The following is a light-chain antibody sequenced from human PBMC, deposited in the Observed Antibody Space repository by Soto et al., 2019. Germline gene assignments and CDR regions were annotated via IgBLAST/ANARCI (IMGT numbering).Light chain of an antibody. CDR3: QQYNNWPRT. J-gene: IGKJ1*01. CDR1: QSIGIN. CDR2: EAS. V-gene: IGKV3-15*01. Sequence: ETVVTQSPAILSVSPGEIATLSCRASQSIGINLAWYQQKPGQAPCLLMYEASTRATGGPARLRGSGSGTDFTLTISSLQSADLAVYHCQQYNNWPRTFGQGTKVEIK.